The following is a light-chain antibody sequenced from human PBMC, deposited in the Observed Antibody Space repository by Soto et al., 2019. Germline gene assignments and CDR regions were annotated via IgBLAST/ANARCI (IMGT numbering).Light chain of an antibody. CDR2: AAS. CDR1: QGISSY. Sequence: DIQLTQSPSFLSASVGDRVTITCRASQGISSYLAWYQQKPGKAPKLLIYAASTLQSGLPSSFSGSGSGTEFTLTPSSLQPEDFATYYCQQLNSYFGQGTRLEIK. J-gene: IGKJ5*01. V-gene: IGKV1-9*01. CDR3: QQLNSY.